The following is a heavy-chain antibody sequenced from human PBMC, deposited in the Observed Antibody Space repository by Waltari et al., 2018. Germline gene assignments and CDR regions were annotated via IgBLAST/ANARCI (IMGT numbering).Heavy chain of an antibody. J-gene: IGHJ6*02. CDR1: GFPFILYA. V-gene: IGHV3-23*01. CDR2: ISGSGGSS. D-gene: IGHD1-26*01. Sequence: EVELLESGGGLALPGGSLTLPCAASGFPFILYAMRWVRQVPGKGLEWVAAISGSGGSSYFADSTEGRFTISRDNSKNTMYLQMKALRAEDTAVYYCARGGGLPLHYDGLDVWGQGTTVTVAS. CDR3: ARGGGLPLHYDGLDV.